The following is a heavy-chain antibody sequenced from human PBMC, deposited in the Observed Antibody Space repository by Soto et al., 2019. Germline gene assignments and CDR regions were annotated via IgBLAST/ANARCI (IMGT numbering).Heavy chain of an antibody. CDR2: IYYSGST. CDR1: GGSISSGDYY. CDR3: ASRHSSPYFDY. J-gene: IGHJ4*02. Sequence: QVQLQESGPGLVKPSQTLSLTCTVSGGSISSGDYYWSWIRQPPGQGLEWIGSIYYSGSTYYNPSLKTRVTISVDTSKNQFSLKLNYVTAADTAVYYCASRHSSPYFDYWGQGTLVTVSS. D-gene: IGHD6-13*01. V-gene: IGHV4-30-4*01.